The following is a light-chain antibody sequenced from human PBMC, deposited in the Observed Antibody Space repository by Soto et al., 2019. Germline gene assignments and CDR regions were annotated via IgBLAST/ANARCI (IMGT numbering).Light chain of an antibody. V-gene: IGLV1-40*01. CDR1: SSNIGAGYD. Sequence: QSVLTQPPSVSGAPGQRVTISCTGRSSNIGAGYDVHWYQQLPGTAPKLLIYGNTNRPSGVPDRFSGSKSGTSASLAIAGLQADDEADYYCQSYDSSLSGWVFGGGTKVTVI. CDR2: GNT. J-gene: IGLJ3*02. CDR3: QSYDSSLSGWV.